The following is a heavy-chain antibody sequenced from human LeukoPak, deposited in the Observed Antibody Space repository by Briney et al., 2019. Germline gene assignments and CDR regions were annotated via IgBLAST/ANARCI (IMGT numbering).Heavy chain of an antibody. CDR1: GGTFSSYA. Sequence: GASVKVSCKASGGTFSSYAISWVRQAPGQGLEWMGGIIPIFGTANYAQKFQGRVTITTDESTSTAYMELSSLRSEDTAVYYCARGSARYDSSGYYSTSSIHWFDPWGQGTLVTVSS. V-gene: IGHV1-69*05. CDR2: IIPIFGTA. D-gene: IGHD3-22*01. CDR3: ARGSARYDSSGYYSTSSIHWFDP. J-gene: IGHJ5*02.